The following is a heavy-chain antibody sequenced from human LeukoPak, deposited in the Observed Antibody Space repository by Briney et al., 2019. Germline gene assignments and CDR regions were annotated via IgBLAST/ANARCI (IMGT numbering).Heavy chain of an antibody. Sequence: PSETLSLTCTVSGGSISSGSYYWSWIRQPAGKGLEWIGRIYTSGSTNYNPSLKSRVTISVDTSKNQFSLKLSSVTAADTAVYYCARGAYYDILTGYYSPSPFDYRGQGTLVTVSS. V-gene: IGHV4-61*02. CDR1: GGSISSGSYY. D-gene: IGHD3-9*01. CDR3: ARGAYYDILTGYYSPSPFDY. J-gene: IGHJ4*02. CDR2: IYTSGST.